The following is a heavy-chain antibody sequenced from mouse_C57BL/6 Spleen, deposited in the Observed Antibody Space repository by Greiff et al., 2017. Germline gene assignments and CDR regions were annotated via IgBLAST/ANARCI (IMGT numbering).Heavy chain of an antibody. J-gene: IGHJ3*01. Sequence: QVHVKQPGAELVKPGASVKMSCKASGYTFTSYWITWVKQRPGQGLEWIGEIYPGSGSTNYNAKFKSKATLTVDTSSSTAYMQLSSLTSEDSAVYDCASSQLRLAWFAYWGQGTLVTVSA. CDR1: GYTFTSYW. CDR3: ASSQLRLAWFAY. D-gene: IGHD3-2*02. CDR2: IYPGSGST. V-gene: IGHV1-55*01.